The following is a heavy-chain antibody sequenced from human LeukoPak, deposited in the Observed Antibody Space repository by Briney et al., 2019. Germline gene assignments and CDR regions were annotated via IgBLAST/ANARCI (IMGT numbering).Heavy chain of an antibody. V-gene: IGHV3-30*18. CDR3: AKAEVYYYDSSGYFDY. Sequence: GGSLRLSCAASGFTFSSYGMHWVRQAPGKGLEWVAVISYDGSNKYYADSVKGRFTISRDNSKNTLYLQMNSLRAEDTAVYYCAKAEVYYYDSSGYFDYWGQGTLVTVSS. D-gene: IGHD3-22*01. CDR2: ISYDGSNK. CDR1: GFTFSSYG. J-gene: IGHJ4*02.